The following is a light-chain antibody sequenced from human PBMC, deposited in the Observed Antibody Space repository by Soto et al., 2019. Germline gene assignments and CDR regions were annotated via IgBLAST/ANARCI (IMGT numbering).Light chain of an antibody. J-gene: IGKJ1*01. Sequence: TLSPASLAVSLGERATINCKSSQSVLYISNNKNYLAWYQQKPGQPPKLLIYWASTRESGVPDGFSGSGSGTVFTHTIISRLHAEEVVDYYRQYYKTSPSTFGQGTKVDIK. CDR1: QSVLYISNNKNY. CDR3: RQYYKTSPST. V-gene: IGKV4-1*01. CDR2: WAS.